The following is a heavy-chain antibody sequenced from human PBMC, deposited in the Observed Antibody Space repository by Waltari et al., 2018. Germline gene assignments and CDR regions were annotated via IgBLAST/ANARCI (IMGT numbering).Heavy chain of an antibody. J-gene: IGHJ4*02. Sequence: QVQLVQSGAEVKKPGSSVKVSCKASGGTFSSYAISWVRQAPGQGLEWMGGIIPILGIANYAQKCQGRVTITADESTSTAYMELSSLRSEDTAVYYCARDRGSSTQGVDYFDYWGQGTLVTVSS. V-gene: IGHV1-69*04. CDR3: ARDRGSSTQGVDYFDY. CDR2: IIPILGIA. CDR1: GGTFSSYA. D-gene: IGHD3-10*01.